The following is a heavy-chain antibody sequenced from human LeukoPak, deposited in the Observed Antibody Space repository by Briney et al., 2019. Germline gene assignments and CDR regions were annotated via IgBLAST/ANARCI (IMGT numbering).Heavy chain of an antibody. D-gene: IGHD2-15*01. CDR1: GFTFSSYW. CDR2: INIDGSST. Sequence: GGSLRLSCAASGFTFSSYWMHWVRQAPGKGLVWVSRINIDGSSTSYADSVKGRFPILRDNAKNTVYLQMNSLRAEDTAVYYCARASGYCSGGSCLDAFDIWGQGTMVTVSS. V-gene: IGHV3-74*01. CDR3: ARASGYCSGGSCLDAFDI. J-gene: IGHJ3*02.